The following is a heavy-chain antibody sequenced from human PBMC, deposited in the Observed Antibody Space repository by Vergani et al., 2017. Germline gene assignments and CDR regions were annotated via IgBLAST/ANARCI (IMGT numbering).Heavy chain of an antibody. J-gene: IGHJ4*02. CDR1: GESIRSGSHY. V-gene: IGHV4-61*02. Sequence: QVKLQESGPGLLKPSQTLSLTCTVSGESIRSGSHYWSWIRQPAGKGPEETGHIHTGGSTYLNPTFKSRVSISVDTSKSQFSLKLNSVTVADTAVYYCARSRPYCTSGSCPAIWGQGTLVTVSS. CDR2: IHTGGST. D-gene: IGHD2-15*01. CDR3: ARSRPYCTSGSCPAI.